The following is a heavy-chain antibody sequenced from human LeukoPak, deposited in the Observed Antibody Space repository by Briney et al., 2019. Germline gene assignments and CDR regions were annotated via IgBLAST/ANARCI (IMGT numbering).Heavy chain of an antibody. CDR2: ISYDGSNK. Sequence: PGRSLRLSCAASGFTLSSYGMHLVRQAPGKGLEWVAVISYDGSNKYYADSVKGRFTISRDNSKNTLYLQMNSLRAEDTAVYYCAKVTSSYYYYYGMDVWGQGTTVTVSS. CDR3: AKVTSSYYYYYGMDV. J-gene: IGHJ6*02. V-gene: IGHV3-30*18. CDR1: GFTLSSYG.